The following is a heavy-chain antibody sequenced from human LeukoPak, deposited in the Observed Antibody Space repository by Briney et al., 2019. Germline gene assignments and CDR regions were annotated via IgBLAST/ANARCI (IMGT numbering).Heavy chain of an antibody. J-gene: IGHJ4*02. V-gene: IGHV3-21*01. Sequence: GGSLRLSCAASGFTVSNNYMNWVRRAPGKGLEWVSSISSSSSYIYYADSVKGRFTISRDNAKDSLYLQMNSLRAEDTAVYYCARDPNYDFWSGYYVAYFDYWGQGTLVTVSS. D-gene: IGHD3-3*01. CDR2: ISSSSSYI. CDR3: ARDPNYDFWSGYYVAYFDY. CDR1: GFTVSNNY.